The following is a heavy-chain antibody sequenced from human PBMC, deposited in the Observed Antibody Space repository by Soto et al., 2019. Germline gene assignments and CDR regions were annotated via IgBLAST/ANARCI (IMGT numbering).Heavy chain of an antibody. D-gene: IGHD3-22*01. Sequence: TLSLTCTVSGGSVSSGNYYWSWIRQPAGKGLEWIGRFYTTGRASYNPSLKGRLTLSGDTSKNQFSLRLGSVTAADTAVYYCAREPIVEGPPGYNWFDPWSQGILVTVSS. J-gene: IGHJ5*02. CDR3: AREPIVEGPPGYNWFDP. CDR1: GGSVSSGNYY. CDR2: FYTTGRA. V-gene: IGHV4-61*02.